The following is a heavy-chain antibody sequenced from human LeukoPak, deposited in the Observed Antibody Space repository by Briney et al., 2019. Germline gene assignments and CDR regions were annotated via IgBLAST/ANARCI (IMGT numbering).Heavy chain of an antibody. D-gene: IGHD4-23*01. Sequence: GASVKVSCKASGYTFTGYYMHWVRQAPGQGLEWMGWIKPNSGGTHYAQKFQGRVTMTRDTSISTAYMELSRLRSDDTAVYYCARSVVTPVCAFDIWGQGTMVTVSS. CDR2: IKPNSGGT. J-gene: IGHJ3*02. CDR3: ARSVVTPVCAFDI. CDR1: GYTFTGYY. V-gene: IGHV1-2*02.